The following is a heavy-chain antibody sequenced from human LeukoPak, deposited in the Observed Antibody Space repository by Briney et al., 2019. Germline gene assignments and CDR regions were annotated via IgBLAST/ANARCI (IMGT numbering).Heavy chain of an antibody. V-gene: IGHV4-59*01. CDR2: IYYSGST. Sequence: SETLSLTRTVSGGSISSYYWSWIRQPPGKGREWIGYIYYSGSTNYNPSLKRRVTISVDTSKNQFSLKLSSVTAADTAVYYCARSGASDAFDIWGQGTMVTVSS. CDR3: ARSGASDAFDI. D-gene: IGHD7-27*01. J-gene: IGHJ3*02. CDR1: GGSISSYY.